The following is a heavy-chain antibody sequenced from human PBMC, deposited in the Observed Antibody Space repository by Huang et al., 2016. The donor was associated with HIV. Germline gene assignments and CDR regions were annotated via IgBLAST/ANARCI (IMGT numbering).Heavy chain of an antibody. Sequence: QVQLQESGRGLVKPSETLSLTCTVSGGSFSSSFYYWGWIRQSPGKGLEWIGSMYYGVSTYSNPSLKSRVTISADTSNSQFSLKLTSVTAADSAVYYCVRHRPNYDFWSGYYPYFDDWGQGTLVTVSS. CDR3: VRHRPNYDFWSGYYPYFDD. CDR2: MYYGVST. CDR1: GGSFSSSFYY. J-gene: IGHJ4*02. D-gene: IGHD3-3*01. V-gene: IGHV4-39*01.